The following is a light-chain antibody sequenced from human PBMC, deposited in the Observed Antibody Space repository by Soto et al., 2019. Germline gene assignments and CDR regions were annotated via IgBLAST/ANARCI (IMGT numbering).Light chain of an antibody. CDR3: QQYHAYSRT. V-gene: IGKV1-5*01. Sequence: DIQMTQSPSTLSASVVDIVTGTCLSSRICNTWFSWYQQKPVKSPNTLIYYASDLEGCFPARLIFSGSGTKLTLXXIXLQPDDFATYYRQQYHAYSRTFGQGTKV. CDR1: RICNTW. CDR2: YAS. J-gene: IGKJ1*01.